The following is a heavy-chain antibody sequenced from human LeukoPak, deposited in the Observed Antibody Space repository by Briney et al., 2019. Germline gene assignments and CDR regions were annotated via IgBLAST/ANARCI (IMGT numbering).Heavy chain of an antibody. Sequence: SGTLSLTCAVYGGSLSGYYWSWIRQRPGKGLEWIGEINHSGSTNYNPPLKSRVTISVDTSKNQLSLKLSSMTAADTAVYYCARQWLVSPLFDYWGQGTLVTVSS. D-gene: IGHD6-19*01. J-gene: IGHJ4*02. CDR2: INHSGST. CDR1: GGSLSGYY. V-gene: IGHV4-34*01. CDR3: ARQWLVSPLFDY.